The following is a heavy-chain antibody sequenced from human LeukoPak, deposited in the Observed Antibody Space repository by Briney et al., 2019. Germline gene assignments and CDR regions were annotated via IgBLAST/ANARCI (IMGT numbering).Heavy chain of an antibody. CDR1: GYTFTSYD. Sequence: GASVKVSCKASGYTFTSYDINWVRQATGQGLEWMGWMNPNSGNTGYAQKFQGRVTMTRNTSIGTAYMELSSLRSEDTAVYYCARGPWYSSSWYGVYWGQGTLVTVSS. CDR3: ARGPWYSSSWYGVY. D-gene: IGHD6-13*01. J-gene: IGHJ4*02. CDR2: MNPNSGNT. V-gene: IGHV1-8*01.